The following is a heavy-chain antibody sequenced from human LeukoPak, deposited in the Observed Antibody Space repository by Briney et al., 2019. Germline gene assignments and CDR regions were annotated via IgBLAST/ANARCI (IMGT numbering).Heavy chain of an antibody. Sequence: PSQTLSLTCTVSGGSISSGSYYWSWIRQPAGKGLEWIGRIYTSGSTNYNPSLKSRVTMSVDTSKNQFSLKLSSVTAADTAVYYCATQLEPLHHAFDIWGQGTMVTVSS. J-gene: IGHJ3*02. CDR2: IYTSGST. CDR3: ATQLEPLHHAFDI. CDR1: GGSISSGSYY. V-gene: IGHV4-61*02. D-gene: IGHD1-1*01.